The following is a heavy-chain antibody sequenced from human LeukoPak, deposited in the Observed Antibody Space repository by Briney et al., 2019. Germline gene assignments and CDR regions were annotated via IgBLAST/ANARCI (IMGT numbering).Heavy chain of an antibody. CDR3: AREPPSGSYTDY. Sequence: GGSLRLSCAASGFTFSSYAMHWVRQAPGKGLEYVSAISSNGGSTYYANSVKGRFTISRDNSKNTLYLQMGSLRAEDMAVYYCAREPPSGSYTDYWGQGTLVTVSP. V-gene: IGHV3-64*01. D-gene: IGHD1-26*01. CDR1: GFTFSSYA. J-gene: IGHJ4*02. CDR2: ISSNGGST.